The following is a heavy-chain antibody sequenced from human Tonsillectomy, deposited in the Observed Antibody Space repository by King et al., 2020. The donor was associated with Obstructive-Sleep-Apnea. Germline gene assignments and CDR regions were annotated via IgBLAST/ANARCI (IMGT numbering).Heavy chain of an antibody. V-gene: IGHV4-59*08. D-gene: IGHD2-8*02. CDR2: ISYSGTT. CDR3: SRHDFTGGYFGVFDF. Sequence: QLQESGPGLVKPSETLSLTCTVSGGSISSYYWSWIRQPPGKGLEYIGYISYSGTTSHNPSLKSRVTLSVDTSKNQFSLKLSSVTAADPAANYWSRHDFTGGYFGVFDFWGQGTLVTVSS. CDR1: GGSISSYY. J-gene: IGHJ4*02.